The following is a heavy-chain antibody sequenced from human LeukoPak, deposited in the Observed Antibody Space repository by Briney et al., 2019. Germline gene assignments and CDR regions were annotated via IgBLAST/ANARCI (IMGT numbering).Heavy chain of an antibody. D-gene: IGHD1-1*01. V-gene: IGHV4-39*01. Sequence: SETLSLTCTVSGGSFSSSSHYWGWVRQPPGKGLEWIGSMYYSGSTYYNASLRSRVTISVDTSRDQFSLKLSSVTAADTAVYYCARVKRAGTTSGLDPWGQGTLVTVSS. CDR3: ARVKRAGTTSGLDP. CDR1: GGSFSSSSHY. J-gene: IGHJ5*02. CDR2: MYYSGST.